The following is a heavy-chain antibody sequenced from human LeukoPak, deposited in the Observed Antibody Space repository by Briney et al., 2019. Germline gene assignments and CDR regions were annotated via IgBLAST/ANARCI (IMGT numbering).Heavy chain of an antibody. J-gene: IGHJ4*02. CDR2: INHSGST. CDR1: GGSFSGYY. Sequence: SETLSLTCAVYGGSFSGYYWSWIRQPPGKGLEWIGEINHSGSTNYNPSLKSRVTISVDTSMNQFSLKLSSVTAADTAVYYCARATGGYSYGVDYWGQGTLVTVSS. D-gene: IGHD5-18*01. V-gene: IGHV4-34*01. CDR3: ARATGGYSYGVDY.